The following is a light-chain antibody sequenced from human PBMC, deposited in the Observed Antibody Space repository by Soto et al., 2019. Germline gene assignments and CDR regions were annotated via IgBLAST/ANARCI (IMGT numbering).Light chain of an antibody. J-gene: IGLJ2*01. V-gene: IGLV2-14*01. CDR1: SSDVGGYNY. CDR3: SSYTSSSTKV. CDR2: DVS. Sequence: QSALTQPASVSGSPGQSIPISCTGTSSDVGGYNYVSWYQQNPGKAPKLMIYDVSNRPSGVSNRFSGSKSGNTASLTISGLQAEDEADYYCSSYTSSSTKVFGGGTKLTVL.